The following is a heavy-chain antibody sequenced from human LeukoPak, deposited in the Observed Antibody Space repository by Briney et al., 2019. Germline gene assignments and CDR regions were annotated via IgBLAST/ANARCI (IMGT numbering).Heavy chain of an antibody. Sequence: PSHTLSLICAVYGGSFSGYYWIWIRHPPRKGLAWIGEINHSGSTNYNPSLKSRVTISVDTSNNQFSLKLSSVTAADTAAYYCARGGKRDCSSTSCPNYYGMDVWGQGTTVTVSS. V-gene: IGHV4-34*01. D-gene: IGHD2-2*01. CDR2: INHSGST. CDR1: GGSFSGYY. CDR3: ARGGKRDCSSTSCPNYYGMDV. J-gene: IGHJ6*02.